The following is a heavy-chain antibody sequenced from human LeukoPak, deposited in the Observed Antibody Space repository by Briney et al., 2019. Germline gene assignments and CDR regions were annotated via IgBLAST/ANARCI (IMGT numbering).Heavy chain of an antibody. CDR2: IYPSGST. CDR3: ARAPGSDNLYWYFDL. D-gene: IGHD1-14*01. J-gene: IGHJ2*01. V-gene: IGHV4-4*07. CDR1: GGSISSYF. Sequence: SETLSLTCTVSGGSISSYFWGWIRQPAGKGLEWIGRIYPSGSTNYNPSLKSRVTMSVDTSKNQFSLKLSSVTAADTAVYYCARAPGSDNLYWYFDLWGRGTLVTVSS.